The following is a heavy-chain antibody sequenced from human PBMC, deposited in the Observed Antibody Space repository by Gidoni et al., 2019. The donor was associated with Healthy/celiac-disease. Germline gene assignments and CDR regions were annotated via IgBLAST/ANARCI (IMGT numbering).Heavy chain of an antibody. CDR1: GFTFGDYA. Sequence: EVQLVESGGGLVQPGRSLRLSCTASGFTFGDYAMSWFRKAPGKGLEWVGFIRSKAYGGTTEYAASVKGRFTISRDDSKSIAYLQMNSLKTEDTAVYYCTRGILSGSYFGSFGRANWFDPWGQGTLVTVSS. V-gene: IGHV3-49*03. CDR2: IRSKAYGGTT. J-gene: IGHJ5*02. CDR3: TRGILSGSYFGSFGRANWFDP. D-gene: IGHD1-26*01.